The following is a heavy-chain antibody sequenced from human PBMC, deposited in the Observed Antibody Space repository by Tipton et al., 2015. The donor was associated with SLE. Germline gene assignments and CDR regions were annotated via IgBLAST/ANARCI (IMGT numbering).Heavy chain of an antibody. CDR2: ISSSGSTI. CDR3: ARGDIVVVNGMDV. CDR1: GFTFSSYE. Sequence: SLRLSCAASGFTFSSYEMNWVRQAPGKGLEWVSYISSSGSTIYYADSVKGRFTISRDNAKNSLYLQMNSLRAEDTAVYYCARGDIVVVNGMDVWGQGTTVTVSS. J-gene: IGHJ6*02. D-gene: IGHD2-15*01. V-gene: IGHV3-48*03.